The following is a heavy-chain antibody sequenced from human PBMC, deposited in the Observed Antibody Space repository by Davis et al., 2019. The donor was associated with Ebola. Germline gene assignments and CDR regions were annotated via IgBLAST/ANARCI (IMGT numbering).Heavy chain of an antibody. J-gene: IGHJ4*02. CDR1: GGSFSGYY. V-gene: IGHV4-34*01. CDR3: ARRYGGRY. CDR2: INHSGST. Sequence: MPSETLSLTCAVHGGSFSGYYWSWIRQPPGKGLEWIGEINHSGSTNYNPSLKSRVTISVDTSKNQFSLKLSSVTAADTAVYYCARRYGGRYWGQGTLVTVSS. D-gene: IGHD4-23*01.